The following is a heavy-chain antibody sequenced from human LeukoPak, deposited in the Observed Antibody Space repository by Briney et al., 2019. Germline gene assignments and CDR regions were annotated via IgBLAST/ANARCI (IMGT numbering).Heavy chain of an antibody. D-gene: IGHD3-22*01. CDR1: GGSISSYY. CDR2: INHSGST. CDR3: ARGALTYYYDSSGYYFDY. J-gene: IGHJ4*02. V-gene: IGHV4-34*01. Sequence: SETLSLTCTVSGGSISSYYWSWIRQPPGKGLEWIGEINHSGSTNYNPSLKSRVTISVDTSKNQFSLKLSSVTAADTAVYYCARGALTYYYDSSGYYFDYWGQGTLVTVSS.